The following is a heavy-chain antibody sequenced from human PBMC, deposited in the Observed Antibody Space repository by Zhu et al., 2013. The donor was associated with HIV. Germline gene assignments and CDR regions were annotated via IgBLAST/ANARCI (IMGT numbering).Heavy chain of an antibody. Sequence: QVQLVQSGAEVKKPGASVKVSCKASGYTFTGYFLHWVRQAPGQGLEWMGWINPHSGDTNYAQKFQGWVTMTRDTSFSTAYMEVSRLKSDDTAVYYCARGRGTYSIAPQYWGQGTLVTVSS. J-gene: IGHJ4*02. CDR2: INPHSGDT. V-gene: IGHV1-2*04. D-gene: IGHD3-16*01. CDR3: ARGRGTYSIAPQY. CDR1: GYTFTGYF.